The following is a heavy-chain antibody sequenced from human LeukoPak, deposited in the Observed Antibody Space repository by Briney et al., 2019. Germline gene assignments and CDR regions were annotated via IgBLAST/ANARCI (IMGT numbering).Heavy chain of an antibody. Sequence: GGSLRLSCAAYGFTFSSHAMSWVRQAPGKGLDWVATIGSGGGSTYYADSVKGRFTVSRDNSKNTVYLEMNRVRVEDTALYYCVRLLDYWGQGTLVTVSS. J-gene: IGHJ4*02. V-gene: IGHV3-23*01. D-gene: IGHD3-16*01. CDR2: IGSGGGST. CDR3: VRLLDY. CDR1: GFTFSSHA.